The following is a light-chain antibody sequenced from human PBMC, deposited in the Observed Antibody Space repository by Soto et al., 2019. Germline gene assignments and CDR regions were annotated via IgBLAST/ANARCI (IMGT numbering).Light chain of an antibody. Sequence: DIQMTQSPSTLSASVGDRAIITCRASQGIGVWLAWYQQKPGKAPKLLIYQTSTLESGVPSRFSGSGSGTEFTLTISCLQPDDFATYYCQQYSSYSVFTFGPGTKVDIK. J-gene: IGKJ3*01. CDR3: QQYSSYSVFT. CDR1: QGIGVW. CDR2: QTS. V-gene: IGKV1-5*03.